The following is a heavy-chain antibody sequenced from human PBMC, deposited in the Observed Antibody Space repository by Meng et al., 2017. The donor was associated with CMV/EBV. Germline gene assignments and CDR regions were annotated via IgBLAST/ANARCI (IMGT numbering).Heavy chain of an antibody. J-gene: IGHJ4*02. CDR3: AKQSSGSYDFFDY. V-gene: IGHV3-9*03. CDR2: ISWNSGSI. CDR1: GFTFDDYA. D-gene: IGHD1-26*01. Sequence: SLKISCAASGFTFDDYAMHWVRQAPGKGLEWVSGISWNSGSIGYADSVKGRFTISRDNAKNSLYLQMNSLRAEDMALYYCAKQSSGSYDFFDYWGQGTLVTVSS.